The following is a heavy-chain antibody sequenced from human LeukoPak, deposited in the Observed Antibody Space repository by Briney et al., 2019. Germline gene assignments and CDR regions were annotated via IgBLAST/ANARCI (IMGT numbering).Heavy chain of an antibody. V-gene: IGHV3-48*03. Sequence: GGSLRLSCAASGFTLSTYEMSWVRQAPGKGLEWVSYINRDGGIIYYADSVRGRFTISRDTAKNSLDLQMNSLRVEDTAIYYCARRDHIAGRLDYWGQGTLATVSS. CDR1: GFTLSTYE. CDR3: ARRDHIAGRLDY. J-gene: IGHJ4*02. D-gene: IGHD6-6*01. CDR2: INRDGGII.